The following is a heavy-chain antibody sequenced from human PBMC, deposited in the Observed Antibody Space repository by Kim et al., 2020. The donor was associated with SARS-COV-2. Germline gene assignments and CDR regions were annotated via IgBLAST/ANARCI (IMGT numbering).Heavy chain of an antibody. V-gene: IGHV3-23*01. CDR1: GITFSSYA. Sequence: GGSLRLSCAASGITFSSYAMSWVRQAPGKGLEWVSTISGSGGSTYYADSMKGRFTISRDNPKNTLYLQMNSLRADDTAVYYCAKSNSWYVEYFQHWGQGTLVTVSS. CDR2: ISGSGGST. J-gene: IGHJ1*01. CDR3: AKSNSWYVEYFQH. D-gene: IGHD6-13*01.